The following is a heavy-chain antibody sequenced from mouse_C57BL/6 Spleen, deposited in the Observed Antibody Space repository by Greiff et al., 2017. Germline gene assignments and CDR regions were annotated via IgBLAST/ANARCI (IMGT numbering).Heavy chain of an antibody. V-gene: IGHV1-55*01. CDR2: IYPGSGST. J-gene: IGHJ2*01. Sequence: QVQLQQPGAELVKPGASVKMSCKASGYTFTSYWITWVKQRPGQGLEWIGDIYPGSGSTNYNEKFKSKATLTVDTSSSTAYMQLSSLTSEDSAVYYCARRGSVVATDFDYWGQGTTLTVSS. CDR1: GYTFTSYW. D-gene: IGHD1-1*01. CDR3: ARRGSVVATDFDY.